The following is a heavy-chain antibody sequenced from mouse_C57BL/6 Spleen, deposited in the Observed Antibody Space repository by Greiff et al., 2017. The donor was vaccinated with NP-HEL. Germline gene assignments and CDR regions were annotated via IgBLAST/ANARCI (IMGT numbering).Heavy chain of an antibody. V-gene: IGHV5-6*01. CDR1: GFTFSSYG. D-gene: IGHD1-1*02. CDR2: ISSGGSYT. Sequence: EVQLVESGGDLVKPGGSLKLSCAASGFTFSSYGMSWVRQTPDKRLEWVATISSGGSYTYYPDSVKGRFTISRDNAKNTLDLQMSSLKSEDTAMYYCARHGVGEDFDYWGQGTTLTVSS. CDR3: ARHGVGEDFDY. J-gene: IGHJ2*01.